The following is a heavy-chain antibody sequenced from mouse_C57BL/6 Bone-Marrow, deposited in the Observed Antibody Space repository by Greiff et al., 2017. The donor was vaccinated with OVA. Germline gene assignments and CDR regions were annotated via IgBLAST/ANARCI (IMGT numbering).Heavy chain of an antibody. Sequence: VQLQQSGPGLVKPSQTVFLTCTVTGISITTGNYRWSWIRQFPGNKLEWIGYIYYSGTITYNPSLTSRTTITRDTPKNQFFLEMNSLTAEDTATYYCARDYYGSSYGYWYFDVWGTGTTVTVSS. D-gene: IGHD1-1*01. V-gene: IGHV3-5*01. CDR2: IYYSGTI. CDR3: ARDYYGSSYGYWYFDV. CDR1: GISITTGNYR. J-gene: IGHJ1*03.